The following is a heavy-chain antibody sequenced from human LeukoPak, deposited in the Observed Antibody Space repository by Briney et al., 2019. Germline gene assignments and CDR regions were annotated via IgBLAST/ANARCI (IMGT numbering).Heavy chain of an antibody. J-gene: IGHJ5*02. CDR3: ARVPSYYDYRFDP. CDR1: GFTFSSYA. D-gene: IGHD3-3*01. CDR2: ISYDGSNK. V-gene: IGHV3-30-3*01. Sequence: GGSLRLSCAASGFTFSSYAMHWVRQAPGKGLEWVAVISYDGSNKYYADSVKGRFTISRDNSENTLYLQMNSLRAEDTAVYYCARVPSYYDYRFDPWGQGTLVTVSS.